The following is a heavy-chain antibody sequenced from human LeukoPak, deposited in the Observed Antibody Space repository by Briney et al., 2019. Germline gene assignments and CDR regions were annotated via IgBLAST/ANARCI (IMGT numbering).Heavy chain of an antibody. D-gene: IGHD3-3*01. V-gene: IGHV3-30*02. CDR3: AGCFELLEWSTASPNWFDP. CDR1: GFIFSSYG. J-gene: IGHJ5*02. Sequence: PGGSLRLSCAASGFIFSSYGMHWVRQAPGKGLEWVAYISYDGNMKDYADSVKGRFTVSRDNSKNTLYLQMNSLRAEDTAVYYCAGCFELLEWSTASPNWFDPWGQGTLVTVSS. CDR2: ISYDGNMK.